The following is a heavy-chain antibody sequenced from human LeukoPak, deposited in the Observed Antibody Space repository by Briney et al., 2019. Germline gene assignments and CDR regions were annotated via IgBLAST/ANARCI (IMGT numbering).Heavy chain of an antibody. CDR3: ARGTIAGSGTVYFDY. J-gene: IGHJ4*02. V-gene: IGHV6-1*01. CDR2: TYYRSKWFN. D-gene: IGHD6-13*01. CDR1: GDSVSSSSAA. Sequence: SQTLSLTCAISGDSVSSSSAAWNWIRQSLSRGLEWLGRTYYRSKWFNDYAVSVKSRITINADTSKNQFSLQLNSVTPEDTAVYYCARGTIAGSGTVYFDYWGQGTLVTVSS.